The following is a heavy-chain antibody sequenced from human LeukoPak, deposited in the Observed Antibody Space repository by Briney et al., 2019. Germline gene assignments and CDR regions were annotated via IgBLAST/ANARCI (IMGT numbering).Heavy chain of an antibody. CDR3: ARVGTYYDFWSGHNNWLDP. V-gene: IGHV4-59*01. J-gene: IGHJ5*02. Sequence: SSETLSLTCTVSGGSISSYYWSWIRQPPGKGLEWIGYIYYSGSTNYNPSLKSRVTISVDTSKNQFSLKLSSVTAADTAVYYCARVGTYYDFWSGHNNWLDPWGQGTLVTVSS. D-gene: IGHD3-3*01. CDR2: IYYSGST. CDR1: GGSISSYY.